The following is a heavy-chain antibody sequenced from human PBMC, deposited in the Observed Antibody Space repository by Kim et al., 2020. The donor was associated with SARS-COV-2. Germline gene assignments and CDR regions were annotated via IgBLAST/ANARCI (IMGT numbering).Heavy chain of an antibody. D-gene: IGHD2-21*02. J-gene: IGHJ4*02. CDR3: AMGETSGDSDY. Sequence: SETLSLTCTVSGGSISSGSYYWGWIRQPPGKGLEWIVIIYYSGSTYYNPSLKSRATISVDTSKNQFSLKLTSVTAADTAVYSCAMGETSGDSDYWGQGT. CDR2: IYYSGST. CDR1: GGSISSGSYY. V-gene: IGHV4-39*01.